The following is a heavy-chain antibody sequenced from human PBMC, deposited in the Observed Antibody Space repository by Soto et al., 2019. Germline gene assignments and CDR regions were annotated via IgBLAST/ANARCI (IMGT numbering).Heavy chain of an antibody. J-gene: IGHJ5*02. CDR3: ARATAVARFDP. Sequence: SETLSLTCTVSGGSVSSGDYYWSWIRQPPGKGLEWIGYIYYSGSTYYNPSLKSRVTISVDTSKNQFSLKLSSVTAADTAVYYCARATAVARFDPWGQGTLVTVSS. V-gene: IGHV4-30-4*01. CDR2: IYYSGST. D-gene: IGHD6-19*01. CDR1: GGSVSSGDYY.